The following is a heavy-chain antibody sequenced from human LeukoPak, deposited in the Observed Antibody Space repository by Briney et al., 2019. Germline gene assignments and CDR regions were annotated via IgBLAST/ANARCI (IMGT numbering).Heavy chain of an antibody. CDR1: GGSVSSGSYY. CDR2: IYYSGST. D-gene: IGHD5-18*01. V-gene: IGHV4-61*01. J-gene: IGHJ4*02. Sequence: PSETLSLTCTVSGGSVSSGSYYWSWIRQPPGKGLEWIGYIYYSGSTNYNLSLKSRVTISVDTSKNQFSLKLSSVTAADTAVYYCARGSRGYTYGWGQGTLVTVSS. CDR3: ARGSRGYTYG.